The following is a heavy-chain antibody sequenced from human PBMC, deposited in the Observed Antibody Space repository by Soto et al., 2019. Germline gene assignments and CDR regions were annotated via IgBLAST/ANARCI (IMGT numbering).Heavy chain of an antibody. D-gene: IGHD3-10*01. V-gene: IGHV3-30*18. Sequence: QVQLVESGGGVVQPGKSLRLSCAASGFTFSSYGMHWVRQAPGMRLEWVAIISYDGSNQYYADSMKGRFTISRDNSKNTLYLQMNSLRAEDTAVYYCAKRRQLGDYYYYGMGVWGQGTTVTVSS. CDR3: AKRRQLGDYYYYGMGV. J-gene: IGHJ6*02. CDR2: ISYDGSNQ. CDR1: GFTFSSYG.